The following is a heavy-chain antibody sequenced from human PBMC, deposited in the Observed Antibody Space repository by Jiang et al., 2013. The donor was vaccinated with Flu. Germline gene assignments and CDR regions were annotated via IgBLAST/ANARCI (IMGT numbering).Heavy chain of an antibody. CDR3: ARSGIWELLVDY. D-gene: IGHD1-26*01. J-gene: IGHJ4*02. Sequence: SVSSNSAAWNWIRQSPSRGLEWLGRTYYRSKWYNDYAVSVKSRITINPDTSKNQFSLQLNSVTPEDTAVYYCARSGIWELLVDYWGQGTLVTVSS. CDR1: SVSSNSAA. V-gene: IGHV6-1*01. CDR2: TYYRSKWYN.